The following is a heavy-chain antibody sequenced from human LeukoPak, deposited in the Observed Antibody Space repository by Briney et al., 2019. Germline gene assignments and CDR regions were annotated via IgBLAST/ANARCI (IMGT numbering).Heavy chain of an antibody. J-gene: IGHJ4*02. D-gene: IGHD3-10*01. CDR3: ARDSNVLLWFGELSRFDY. V-gene: IGHV3-21*01. CDR2: ISSSSSYI. Sequence: GGSLRLSCAAPGFTISSYSMNWVRQAPGKGLEWVSYISSSSSYIFYADSVKGRFTISRDNAKNSLYLQMNSLRAEDTAVYYCARDSNVLLWFGELSRFDYWGQGTLVTVSS. CDR1: GFTISSYS.